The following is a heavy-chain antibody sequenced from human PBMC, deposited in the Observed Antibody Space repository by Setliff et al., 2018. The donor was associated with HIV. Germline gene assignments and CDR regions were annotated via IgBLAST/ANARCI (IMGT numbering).Heavy chain of an antibody. CDR2: ISAYNGNT. CDR1: GYTFTSYD. D-gene: IGHD3-22*01. Sequence: ASVKVSCKASGYTFTSYDISWVRQAPGQGLEWMGWISAYNGNTNYAQKLQGRVTMTTDTSTSTAFMELRSLRSDDTAVYYCAREIGDYYDSSGYYPPTDYYYGMDVWGQGTTVTVSS. CDR3: AREIGDYYDSSGYYPPTDYYYGMDV. V-gene: IGHV1-18*01. J-gene: IGHJ6*02.